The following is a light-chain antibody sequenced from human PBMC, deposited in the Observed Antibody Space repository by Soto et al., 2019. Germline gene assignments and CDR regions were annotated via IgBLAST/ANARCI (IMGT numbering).Light chain of an antibody. J-gene: IGKJ4*01. CDR1: QSIDNNH. CDR3: EYYGNSIT. V-gene: IGKV3-20*01. CDR2: GTS. Sequence: EILLTQSPGTLSLSPGERVTLSCRASQSIDNNHLAWYQQKPGQAPRLLIHGTSNRATGIPDRLSGSGSGTDFTLTFSRLEPEDFAVYYCEYYGNSITFGGGTKVDIK.